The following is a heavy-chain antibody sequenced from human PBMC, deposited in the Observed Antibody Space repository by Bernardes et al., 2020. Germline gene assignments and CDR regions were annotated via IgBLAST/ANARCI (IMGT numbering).Heavy chain of an antibody. J-gene: IGHJ4*02. D-gene: IGHD5-18*01. CDR2: ISAYNGNT. V-gene: IGHV1-18*01. CDR3: AREVHPVMVPFDY. CDR1: GYTFTSYA. Sequence: ASMKVSCKASGYTFTSYAISWVRQAPGQGLEWMGWISAYNGNTNYAQKLQGRVTMTTDTSTSTAYMELRSLRSDETAVYYCAREVHPVMVPFDYWGQGTLVTVSS.